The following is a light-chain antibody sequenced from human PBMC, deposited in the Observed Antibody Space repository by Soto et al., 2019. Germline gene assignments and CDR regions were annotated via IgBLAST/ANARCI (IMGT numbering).Light chain of an antibody. CDR3: QQYNNWPPIT. J-gene: IGKJ5*01. CDR2: GAS. CDR1: QRVSSN. Sequence: TQSPGSLSLSPGERATLSCRASQRVSSNYLAWYQQKPGQAPRLLIYGASSRATGIPARFSGSGSGTEFTLTISSLQSEDFAVYYCQQYNNWPPITFGQGTRLEIK. V-gene: IGKV3D-15*01.